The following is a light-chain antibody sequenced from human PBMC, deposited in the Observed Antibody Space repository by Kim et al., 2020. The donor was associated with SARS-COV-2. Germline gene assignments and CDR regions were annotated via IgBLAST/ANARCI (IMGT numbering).Light chain of an antibody. Sequence: SYELTQPPSVSVSPGQTAAITCPGDKLGDKFTSWYQQQPGQSPLLIIYQDFKRPSGVPERFSGSNSGNTATLTISGTQALDEADYYCQAWDADTVVFGGG. CDR3: QAWDADTVV. CDR1: KLGDKF. V-gene: IGLV3-1*01. J-gene: IGLJ3*02. CDR2: QDF.